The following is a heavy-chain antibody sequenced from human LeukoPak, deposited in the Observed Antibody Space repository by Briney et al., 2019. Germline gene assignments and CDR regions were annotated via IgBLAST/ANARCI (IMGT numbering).Heavy chain of an antibody. CDR1: AFTLSSYA. J-gene: IGHJ3*02. D-gene: IGHD6-19*01. CDR3: ARDRFSGSGWSGGAFDI. V-gene: IGHV3-30*04. CDR2: IPSDGSNK. Sequence: GRSLTPSCAPAAFTLSSYAMHWVRQAPGKGLEWEGVIPSDGSNKFYADYVKGRFTISRDNSKNTLYLQMNSLRAEDTAVYYCARDRFSGSGWSGGAFDIWGQGTMVTVSS.